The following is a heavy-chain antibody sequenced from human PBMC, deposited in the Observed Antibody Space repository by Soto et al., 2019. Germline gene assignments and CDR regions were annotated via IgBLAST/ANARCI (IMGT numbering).Heavy chain of an antibody. CDR3: AKDHDRYRAAAAQRGEPSAY. CDR1: GFTFSSYG. D-gene: IGHD6-13*01. V-gene: IGHV3-30*18. Sequence: QVQLVESGGGVVQPGRSLRLSCAASGFTFSSYGMHWVRQAPGKGLEWVAVISYDGSNKYYADSVKGRFTISRDNSKNTLYLQMNSLRAEDTAVYYCAKDHDRYRAAAAQRGEPSAYWGQGTLVTVSS. CDR2: ISYDGSNK. J-gene: IGHJ4*02.